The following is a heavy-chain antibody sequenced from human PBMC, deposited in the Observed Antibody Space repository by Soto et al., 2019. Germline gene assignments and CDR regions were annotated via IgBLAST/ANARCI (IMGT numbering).Heavy chain of an antibody. Sequence: SETLSLTCTVSGGSISSYYWSWIRQPPGKGLEWIGYIYYSGSTNYNPSLKSRVTISVDTSKNQFSLKLSSVTAADTAVYYCARQGKVASYDFWSGYYTFWGKGTTVTVSS. CDR2: IYYSGST. D-gene: IGHD3-3*01. CDR3: ARQGKVASYDFWSGYYTF. V-gene: IGHV4-59*08. CDR1: GGSISSYY. J-gene: IGHJ6*04.